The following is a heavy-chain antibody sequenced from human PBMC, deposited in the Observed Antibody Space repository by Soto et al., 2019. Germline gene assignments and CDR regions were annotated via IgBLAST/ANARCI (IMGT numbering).Heavy chain of an antibody. V-gene: IGHV5-10-1*01. J-gene: IGHJ6*02. CDR1: GYSFTSYW. CDR2: IDPSDSYT. Sequence: GESLKISCRGSGYSFTSYWISWVRQMPGKGLEWMGRIDPSDSYTNYSPSFQGHVTISADKSISTAYLQWSSLKASDTAMYYCAKTLTGYGSGSYGYYYYGMDVWGQGTTVTVSS. D-gene: IGHD3-10*01. CDR3: AKTLTGYGSGSYGYYYYGMDV.